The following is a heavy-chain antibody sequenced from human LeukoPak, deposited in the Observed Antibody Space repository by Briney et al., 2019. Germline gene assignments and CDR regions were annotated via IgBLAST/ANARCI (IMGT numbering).Heavy chain of an antibody. Sequence: ASVKVSCKASGYTFTGYYMHRVRQAPGQGLEWMGWINPNSGDTNYAQKFQGRVTMTRDTSIRTAYLELSGLRSDDTAVYYCAKNPYEYYFDYWGQGTLVTVSS. CDR1: GYTFTGYY. V-gene: IGHV1-2*02. CDR3: AKNPYEYYFDY. CDR2: INPNSGDT. D-gene: IGHD5-12*01. J-gene: IGHJ4*02.